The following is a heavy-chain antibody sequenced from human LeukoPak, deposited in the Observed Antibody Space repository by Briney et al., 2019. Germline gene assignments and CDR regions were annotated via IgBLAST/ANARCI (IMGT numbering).Heavy chain of an antibody. D-gene: IGHD6-13*01. J-gene: IGHJ4*02. CDR3: ARGSRAYFDF. V-gene: IGHV4-30-2*01. Sequence: SQTLSLTCAVSGVSISSGGYSWSWIRQPPGKGLEWIGYIYHSGSTYYNPSLQSRVTISVDRSKNQFSLNLSSVTATDTAVYYCARGSRAYFDFWGQGALVTVSS. CDR2: IYHSGST. CDR1: GVSISSGGYS.